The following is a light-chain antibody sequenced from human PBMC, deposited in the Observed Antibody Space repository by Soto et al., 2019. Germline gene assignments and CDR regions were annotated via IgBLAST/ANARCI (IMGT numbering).Light chain of an antibody. CDR2: AAS. CDR1: ESISIY. J-gene: IGKJ5*01. V-gene: IGKV1-39*01. Sequence: DIQMTQSPSSLSASVGDRVTITCRASESISIYLNWYQQKPGTAPNLLIYAASRLQSGVPSRFSGSGSGTDFTLTISSLQPEDFATYYCQQSYSTPITFGQGTRLEIK. CDR3: QQSYSTPIT.